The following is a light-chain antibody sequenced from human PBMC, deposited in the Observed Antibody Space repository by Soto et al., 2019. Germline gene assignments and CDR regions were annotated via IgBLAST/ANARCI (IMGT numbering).Light chain of an antibody. J-gene: IGKJ4*01. V-gene: IGKV3-20*01. CDR2: GTS. CDR3: HQYGGSPGT. CDR1: RSVSSTY. Sequence: DIVLTQSPGTLSLSPGERATLSCRASRSVSSTYLAWYQHKPGQAPRLLIYGTSSRATGIPDRFSGSGSGTDFSLTISRLEPEDFAVYYCHQYGGSPGTFGGGTKXXXK.